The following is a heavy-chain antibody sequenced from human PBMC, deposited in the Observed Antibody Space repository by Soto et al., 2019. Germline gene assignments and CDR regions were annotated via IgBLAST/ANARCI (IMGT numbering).Heavy chain of an antibody. V-gene: IGHV1-69*13. CDR1: GGTFSSYT. J-gene: IGHJ6*02. Sequence: GASVKVSCKASGGTFSSYTISWVRQAPGQGLEWMGRIIPIFGTANYAQKFQGRVTITADESTSTAYMELSSLRSEDTAVYYCARHPGGRGYYYGMDVWGQGTTVTVSS. D-gene: IGHD2-15*01. CDR2: IIPIFGTA. CDR3: ARHPGGRGYYYGMDV.